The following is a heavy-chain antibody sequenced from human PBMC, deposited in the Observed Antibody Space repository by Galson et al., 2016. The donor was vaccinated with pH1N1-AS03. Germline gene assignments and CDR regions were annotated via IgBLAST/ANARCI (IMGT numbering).Heavy chain of an antibody. Sequence: QAPGQGLEWVSYISSGGSTVHYAGSVEGRFTISRENAHNSLYLQMNSLGVGDTAIDYCARVRLTDGGIDYWGRERWSPSPQ. CDR3: ARVRLTDGGIDY. CDR2: ISSGGSTV. D-gene: IGHD3-16*01. J-gene: IGHJ4*02. V-gene: IGHV3-48*03.